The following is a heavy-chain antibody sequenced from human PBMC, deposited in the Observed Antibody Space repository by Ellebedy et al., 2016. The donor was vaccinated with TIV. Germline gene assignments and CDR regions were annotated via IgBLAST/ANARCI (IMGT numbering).Heavy chain of an antibody. D-gene: IGHD5-12*01. Sequence: GESLKISCKVSGYSFTSNCISWVRQMPGKGLEWVGMIDPSDSYTSYSPSFQGHVTISADTSISTAYLQWSSLKASDTAMYYCARNPGYHFGYFDFWGQGTLVTVSS. CDR2: IDPSDSYT. J-gene: IGHJ4*02. CDR1: GYSFTSNC. CDR3: ARNPGYHFGYFDF. V-gene: IGHV5-10-1*01.